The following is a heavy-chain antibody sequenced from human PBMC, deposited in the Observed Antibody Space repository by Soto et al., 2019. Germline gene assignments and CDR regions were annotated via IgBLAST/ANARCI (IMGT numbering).Heavy chain of an antibody. V-gene: IGHV1-46*01. CDR3: ARSTAVAETYYYYGMDV. D-gene: IGHD6-19*01. Sequence: WASVKVSCKASGYTFTRYYMHWVRQAPGQGLEWMGIINPSGGSTSYAQKLQGRVTMTGDTSTSTVYMELSSLRSEDTAVYYCARSTAVAETYYYYGMDVWGQGTTVTVSS. CDR2: INPSGGST. J-gene: IGHJ6*02. CDR1: GYTFTRYY.